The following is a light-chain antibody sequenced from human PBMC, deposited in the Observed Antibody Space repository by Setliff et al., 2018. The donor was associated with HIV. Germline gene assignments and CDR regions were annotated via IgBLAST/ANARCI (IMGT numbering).Light chain of an antibody. J-gene: IGLJ1*01. V-gene: IGLV2-14*01. CDR3: GSYTSTTSYV. CDR1: SSDVGGYEF. Sequence: QSALAQPASVSGSPGQSTTISCTGTSSDVGGYEFVSWYQQHPGKAPKLMIYEVSTRPSGVSDRFSGSKSGSTASLTISGLQAEDEADYYCGSYTSTTSYVFGSGTKVTVL. CDR2: EVS.